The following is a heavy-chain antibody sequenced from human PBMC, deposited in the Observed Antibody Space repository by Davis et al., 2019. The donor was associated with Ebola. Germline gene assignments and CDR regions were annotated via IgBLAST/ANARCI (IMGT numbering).Heavy chain of an antibody. Sequence: ASVKVSCKASGYTFTSYAMHWVRQAPGQRLEWMGWINAGNGNTKYSQKFQGRVTITRDTSASTAYMELRSLRSDDTAVYYCARRKYDFWSGNDYWGQGTLVTVSS. CDR2: INAGNGNT. CDR3: ARRKYDFWSGNDY. J-gene: IGHJ4*02. CDR1: GYTFTSYA. D-gene: IGHD3-3*01. V-gene: IGHV1-3*01.